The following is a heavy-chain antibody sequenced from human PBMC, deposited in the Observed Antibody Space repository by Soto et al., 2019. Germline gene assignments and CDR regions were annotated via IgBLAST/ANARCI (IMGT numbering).Heavy chain of an antibody. CDR2: IYHSGNT. J-gene: IGHJ4*02. CDR3: ARFGHSGGYFPSYFDS. Sequence: SETLSLTCAVSGASISSGDYSWTWIRQPPGRGLEWIGYIYHSGNTYYNPSLKSRVTISVVRSKNQFFLDLNYVTAADTAVYYCARFGHSGGYFPSYFDSWGQGTLVTVSS. D-gene: IGHD3-22*01. CDR1: GASISSGDYS. V-gene: IGHV4-30-2*01.